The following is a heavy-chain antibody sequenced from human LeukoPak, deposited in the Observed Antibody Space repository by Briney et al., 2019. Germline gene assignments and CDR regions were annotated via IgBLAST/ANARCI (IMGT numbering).Heavy chain of an antibody. V-gene: IGHV1-69*13. J-gene: IGHJ4*02. CDR1: GDTLTIHA. CDR2: IIPIFGTT. D-gene: IGHD3-10*01. Sequence: ASVRVSCKASGDTLTIHAISWVREGPGQGGERMGGIIPIFGTTNYAQKFQGRVTISADESTNTAYMELSSLRSEDTAVYYSARDLVPYGSGNSMGDWGQGTLVTVSS. CDR3: ARDLVPYGSGNSMGD.